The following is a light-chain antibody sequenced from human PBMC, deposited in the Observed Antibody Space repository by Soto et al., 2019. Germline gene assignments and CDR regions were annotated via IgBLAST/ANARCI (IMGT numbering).Light chain of an antibody. J-gene: IGKJ2*01. CDR2: GAS. Sequence: EIVLTQSPGTLSLSPGERATLSCRASQSVTSSYLAWFQHKPGQAPRLLIYGASSRATGIPDMFSGSGSGTDFTLTISRLEPEDFAVYYCQQYGNSPFTFGQGTKLEIK. CDR1: QSVTSSY. CDR3: QQYGNSPFT. V-gene: IGKV3-20*01.